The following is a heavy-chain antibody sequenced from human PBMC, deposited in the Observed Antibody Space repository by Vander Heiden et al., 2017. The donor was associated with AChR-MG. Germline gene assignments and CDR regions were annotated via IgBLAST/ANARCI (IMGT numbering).Heavy chain of an antibody. CDR2: ISHDGDKT. J-gene: IGHJ4*02. CDR3: ARPTDVVLITISYFDY. D-gene: IGHD3-10*01. Sequence: QVQLVQSGGGVVQPGHSLRLSCEASGFTFGDYVLLWVRQAPGKGLEWVALISHDGDKTHYGESLKGRFVISRDNSKNTLYLQINNVRPEDTGVYYCARPTDVVLITISYFDYWGQGTLVTASS. CDR1: GFTFGDYV. V-gene: IGHV3-30*09.